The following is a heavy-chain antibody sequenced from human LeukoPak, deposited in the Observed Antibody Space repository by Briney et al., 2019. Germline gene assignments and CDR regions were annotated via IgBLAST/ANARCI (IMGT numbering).Heavy chain of an antibody. CDR3: ASGPFDY. CDR1: GFTFDDYG. V-gene: IGHV3-7*01. CDR2: IKQDGSEK. J-gene: IGHJ4*02. Sequence: GGSLRLSCAASGFTFDDYGMSWVRQAPGKGLEWVANIKQDGSEKYYVDSVKGRFTISRDNAKNSLYLQMNSLRAEDTAVYYCASGPFDYWGQGTLVTVSS.